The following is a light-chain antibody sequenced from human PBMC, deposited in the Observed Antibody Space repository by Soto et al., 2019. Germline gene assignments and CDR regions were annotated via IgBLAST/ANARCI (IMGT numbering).Light chain of an antibody. CDR1: QSILDMSKNKYY. V-gene: IGKV4-1*01. CDR3: QQYFTSPWT. Sequence: DIVMTQSPDSLAVALGERATFNCKSSQSILDMSKNKYYLAWYQQKSGQPPKLLIYWASLRESGVPDRFTGSGSGTDFTLTISSLQAEDVSVYYCQQYFTSPWTFGQGTKVDI. CDR2: WAS. J-gene: IGKJ1*01.